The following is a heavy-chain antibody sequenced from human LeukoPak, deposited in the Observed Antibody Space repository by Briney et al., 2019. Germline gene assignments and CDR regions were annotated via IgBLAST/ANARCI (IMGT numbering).Heavy chain of an antibody. J-gene: IGHJ6*02. D-gene: IGHD2-21*01. Sequence: GGSLRLSCTASEFPFGTYWMTWVCQAPGKGLEWVGNIVQDGSEKYYVDSVKGRFTISRDNTKNLLYLQMTSLRAEDTAVYYCARGFQGLDVWGQGTTVTVSS. V-gene: IGHV3-7*05. CDR3: ARGFQGLDV. CDR2: IVQDGSEK. CDR1: EFPFGTYW.